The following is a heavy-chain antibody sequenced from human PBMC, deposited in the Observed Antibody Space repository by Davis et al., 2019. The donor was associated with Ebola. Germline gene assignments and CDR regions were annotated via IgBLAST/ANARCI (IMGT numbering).Heavy chain of an antibody. J-gene: IGHJ5*02. CDR3: ARGYSSWFDP. Sequence: MPGGSLRLSCTVSGGSVTSSDYYWSWIRQPPGKGLEWIGEINHSGSTNYNPSLKSRVTISVDTSKNQFSLKLSSVTAADTAVYYCARGYSSWFDPWGQGTLVTVSS. V-gene: IGHV4-34*01. D-gene: IGHD2-15*01. CDR1: GGSVTSSDYY. CDR2: INHSGST.